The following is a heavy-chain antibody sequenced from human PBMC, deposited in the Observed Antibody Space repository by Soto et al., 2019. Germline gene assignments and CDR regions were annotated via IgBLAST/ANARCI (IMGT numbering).Heavy chain of an antibody. J-gene: IGHJ6*03. CDR2: INSDGSST. V-gene: IGHV3-74*01. Sequence: GGSLRLSCAASGFTFSRYWMHWVRQAPGKGLVWVSRINSDGSSTSYADSVKGRFTISRDNAKNTLYLQMNSLRAEDTAVYYCARDGWGYSYGYDYYYYYMDVWGKGTTVTVSS. CDR1: GFTFSRYW. D-gene: IGHD5-18*01. CDR3: ARDGWGYSYGYDYYYYYMDV.